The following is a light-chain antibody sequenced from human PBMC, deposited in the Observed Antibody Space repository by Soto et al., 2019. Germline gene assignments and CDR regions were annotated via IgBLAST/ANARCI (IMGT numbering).Light chain of an antibody. Sequence: EIFLTQSPATLSVSPRDRATLSCRASQYIGSTIAWYQQRSGQAPRLLIFDASIRLPTVPARFSRSVSWTEFTLTIIGLKSEDFAVYYCQQYHNWHTITFGQGTKLEIK. J-gene: IGKJ5*01. CDR3: QQYHNWHTIT. CDR1: QYIGST. CDR2: DAS. V-gene: IGKV3-15*01.